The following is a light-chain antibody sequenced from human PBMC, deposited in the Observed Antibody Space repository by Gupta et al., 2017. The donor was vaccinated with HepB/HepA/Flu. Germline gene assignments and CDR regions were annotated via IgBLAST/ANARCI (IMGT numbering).Light chain of an antibody. CDR1: NSDVGYYNY. V-gene: IGLV2-11*01. Sequence: QSALPQPRSVSGSPGQSVTISCPGPNSDVGYYNYVSWYQQHPGKAPKLMIYDVNKRPSGVPDRVSGAKSGNTASLTISGLQAEDEADYYCSSYAGSDTCLVFGGGTKLTVL. CDR3: SSYAGSDTCLV. CDR2: DVN. J-gene: IGLJ2*01.